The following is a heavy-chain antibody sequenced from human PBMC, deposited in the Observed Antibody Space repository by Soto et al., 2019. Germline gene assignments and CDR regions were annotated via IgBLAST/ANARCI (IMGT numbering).Heavy chain of an antibody. CDR1: GFSLSTSGVG. CDR2: IYWDDDK. J-gene: IGHJ5*02. D-gene: IGHD3-22*01. Sequence: QITLKESGPTLVKPTQTLTLTCTFSGFSLSTSGVGVGWIRQPQGQALEWLALIYWDDDKRYSPSLKSRLTITKDTSKNQVVLTMTNMDPVDTATYYCAHSLIGYYYDSSGSNWFDPWGQGTLVTVSS. V-gene: IGHV2-5*02. CDR3: AHSLIGYYYDSSGSNWFDP.